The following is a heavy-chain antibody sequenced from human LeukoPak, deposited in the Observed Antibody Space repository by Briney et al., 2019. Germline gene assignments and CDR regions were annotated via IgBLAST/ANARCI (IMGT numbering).Heavy chain of an antibody. J-gene: IGHJ4*02. CDR2: IYYSGST. D-gene: IGHD6-13*01. CDR1: GGSISSGDYY. Sequence: SETLSLTCTVSGGSISSGDYYWSWIRQPPGKGLEWIGYIYYSGSTYYNPSLKSRVTISVDTSKNQFSLKLSSVTAADTAVYYCARLPGIAAAGTRVFDYWGQGTLVTVSS. V-gene: IGHV4-30-4*01. CDR3: ARLPGIAAAGTRVFDY.